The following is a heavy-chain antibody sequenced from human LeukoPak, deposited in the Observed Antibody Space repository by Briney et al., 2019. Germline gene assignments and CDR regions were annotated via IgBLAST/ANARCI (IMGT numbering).Heavy chain of an antibody. CDR2: INHSGST. CDR3: ARGLTHYYGSGSYPPRY. CDR1: GGSFSGYY. J-gene: IGHJ4*02. V-gene: IGHV4-34*01. Sequence: SETLSLTCAVYGGSFSGYYWSWIRQPPGKGLVWIGEINHSGSTNYNPSLKSRVTISVDTSKNQFSLKLSSVTAADTAVYYCARGLTHYYGSGSYPPRYWGQGTVVTVSS. D-gene: IGHD3-10*01.